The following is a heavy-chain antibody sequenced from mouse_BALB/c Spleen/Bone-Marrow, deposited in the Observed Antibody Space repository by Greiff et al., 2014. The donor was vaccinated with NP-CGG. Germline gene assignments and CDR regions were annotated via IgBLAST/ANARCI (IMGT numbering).Heavy chain of an antibody. D-gene: IGHD2-4*01. J-gene: IGHJ3*01. CDR2: IGSGGSYT. CDR1: RFTFSSYD. Sequence: EVQLVESGGDLVRPGGSLKLSCAASRFTFSSYDMSWVRQTPDKRLEWVATIGSGGSYTYYPDSVKGRFTISRDNAKNTLYLQMSSLKSEDTAMYYCSRLSYDYDGAWFAYWGQGTLVTVSA. CDR3: SRLSYDYDGAWFAY. V-gene: IGHV5-6*01.